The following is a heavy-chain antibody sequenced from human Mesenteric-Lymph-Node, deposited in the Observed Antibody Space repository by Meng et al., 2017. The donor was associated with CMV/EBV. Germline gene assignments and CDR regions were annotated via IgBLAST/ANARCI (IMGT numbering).Heavy chain of an antibody. D-gene: IGHD3-22*01. Sequence: QLQLQESRPGLVHLWDTLSPPWHVLGGSINSSSYYWGWIRQPPGKGLEWIGSIYYSGSTYDNPSLKSRVTISVDTSKNLFSLKLCSVTAGETAVYYCARDGDDYDSSGYNPVDYWCQGTLVTVSS. CDR1: GGSINSSSYY. CDR3: ARDGDDYDSSGYNPVDY. CDR2: IYYSGST. J-gene: IGHJ4*02. V-gene: IGHV4-39*07.